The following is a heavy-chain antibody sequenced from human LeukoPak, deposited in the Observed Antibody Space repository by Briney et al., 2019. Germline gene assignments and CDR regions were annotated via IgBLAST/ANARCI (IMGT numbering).Heavy chain of an antibody. D-gene: IGHD2-21*01. Sequence: PGGSLRLSCAGSGFTLSSYTMNWVRQAPGKGLEWVSSMSMCSSYIHYADSVKGRFTLSRDNAKNSLYLQMSSLRAEDTAVYYCTRDRLWGSGDIDYWGQGTLVTVSS. CDR2: MSMCSSYI. CDR3: TRDRLWGSGDIDY. J-gene: IGHJ4*02. V-gene: IGHV3-21*01. CDR1: GFTLSSYT.